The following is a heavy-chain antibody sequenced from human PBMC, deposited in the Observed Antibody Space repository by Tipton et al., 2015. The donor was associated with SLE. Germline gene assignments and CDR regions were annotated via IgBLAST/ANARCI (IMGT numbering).Heavy chain of an antibody. D-gene: IGHD5-18*01. Sequence: SLTCSVSGGSISSSSCYWGWIRQPPGKGLEWIGSIFYTGSTTYNPSLKSRLTMSVDTPKNQFSLKLTSVTAADTAVYYCARISVDTTMAQRVDYGMDVWGQGTTVTASS. CDR1: GGSISSSSCY. CDR2: IFYTGST. J-gene: IGHJ6*02. CDR3: ARISVDTTMAQRVDYGMDV. V-gene: IGHV4-61*05.